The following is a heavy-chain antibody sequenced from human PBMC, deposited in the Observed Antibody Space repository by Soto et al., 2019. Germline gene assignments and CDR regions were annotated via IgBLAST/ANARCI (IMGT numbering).Heavy chain of an antibody. J-gene: IGHJ5*02. V-gene: IGHV3-21*01. CDR3: ARGVLPISSTSWFDP. Sequence: EVQLVESGGGLVNPGGSLRLSCVVSGFPFSTSNMNWVRQAPGKGLEWVSFISRSSTYIYYADSVKGRFTISRDDAEKSLFLQMNSLRAEDTAVYYCARGVLPISSTSWFDPWGQGTLVTVSS. D-gene: IGHD3-16*01. CDR2: ISRSSTYI. CDR1: GFPFSTSN.